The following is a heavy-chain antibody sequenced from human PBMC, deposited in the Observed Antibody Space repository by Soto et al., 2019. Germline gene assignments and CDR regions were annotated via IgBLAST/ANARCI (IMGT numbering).Heavy chain of an antibody. D-gene: IGHD6-19*01. CDR2: MNPNSGNT. Sequence: ASVKVSCKASGYTFTSYDSNWVRQATGQGLEWMGWMNPNSGNTGYAQKFQGRVTMTRNTSISTAYMELSSLRSEDTAVYYCARVQSSGWLYYYYGMDVWGQGTTVTVSS. J-gene: IGHJ6*02. CDR1: GYTFTSYD. CDR3: ARVQSSGWLYYYYGMDV. V-gene: IGHV1-8*01.